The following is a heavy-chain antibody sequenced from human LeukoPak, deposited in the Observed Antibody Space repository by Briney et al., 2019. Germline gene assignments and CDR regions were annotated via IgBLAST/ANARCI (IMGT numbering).Heavy chain of an antibody. CDR1: GGSISSGGYY. D-gene: IGHD6-13*01. Sequence: SETLSLTCTVSGGSISSGGYYWGWIRQPPGKGLEWIGEISHSGSTNYNPSLKSRVTISVDTSKSQFSLKLSSVTAADTAVYYCARIRSSWAKPFDYWGQGTLVTVSS. J-gene: IGHJ4*02. CDR3: ARIRSSWAKPFDY. V-gene: IGHV4-39*07. CDR2: ISHSGST.